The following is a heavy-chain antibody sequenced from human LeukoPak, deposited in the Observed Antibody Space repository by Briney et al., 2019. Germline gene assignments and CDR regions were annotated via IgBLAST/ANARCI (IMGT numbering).Heavy chain of an antibody. D-gene: IGHD5-18*01. CDR1: GYSFTSYW. V-gene: IGHV5-51*01. CDR3: AGQVYSYGYCSDY. Sequence: GESLKISFKGSGYSFTSYWIGWVRPMPGKGVEWMGIIYPGDSDTRYSPSFQGQVTISADKSISTAYLQWSNLKASDTAMYYCAGQVYSYGYCSDYWGQGTLVTVSS. J-gene: IGHJ4*02. CDR2: IYPGDSDT.